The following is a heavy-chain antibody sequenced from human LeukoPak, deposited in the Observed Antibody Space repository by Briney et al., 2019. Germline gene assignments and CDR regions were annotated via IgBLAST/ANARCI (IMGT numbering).Heavy chain of an antibody. D-gene: IGHD1-26*01. V-gene: IGHV3-21*01. J-gene: IGHJ5*01. Sequence: GGSLRLSCAASDFTFSSYGMNWVRQAPGKGLEWVSSITSSAFIYYADSVKGRFTISRHNAKNSLYRQRNSLRAEDTAVYYCARDAIVGATRGSWFDSWGQGTLVTVSS. CDR2: ITSSAFI. CDR1: DFTFSSYG. CDR3: ARDAIVGATRGSWFDS.